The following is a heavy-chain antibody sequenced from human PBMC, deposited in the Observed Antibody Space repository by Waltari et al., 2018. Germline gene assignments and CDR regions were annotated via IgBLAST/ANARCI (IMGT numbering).Heavy chain of an antibody. CDR1: GGSFSGYY. CDR3: ARARGMDV. V-gene: IGHV4-34*01. Sequence: QVQLQQWGAGLLKPSETLSLTCAVYGGSFSGYYWSWIRQPPGKGLEWIGEINHSGSTNYNPSLKSRVTISVDTSKIQFSLKLSSVTAADTAVYYCARARGMDVWGQGTTVTVSS. CDR2: INHSGST. D-gene: IGHD6-6*01. J-gene: IGHJ6*02.